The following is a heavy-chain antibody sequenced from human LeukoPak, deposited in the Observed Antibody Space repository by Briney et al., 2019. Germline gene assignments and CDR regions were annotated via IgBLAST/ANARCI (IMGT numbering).Heavy chain of an antibody. D-gene: IGHD2-21*02. CDR1: GYTSTGYY. V-gene: IGHV1-2*02. J-gene: IGHJ4*02. CDR2: INPNSGGT. Sequence: GASVKVSCKASGYTSTGYYMHWVRQAPGQGLEWMGWINPNSGGTNYAQKFQGRVTMTRDTSISTAYMELSRLRSDDTAVYYCARASKRGGDCYSFDYWGQGTLVTVSS. CDR3: ARASKRGGDCYSFDY.